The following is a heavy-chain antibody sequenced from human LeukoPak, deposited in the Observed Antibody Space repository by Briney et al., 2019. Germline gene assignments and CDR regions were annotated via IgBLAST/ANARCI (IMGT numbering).Heavy chain of an antibody. Sequence: SETLSLTCAVYGGSFSGYYWSWIRQPPGKGLEWIGEINHSGSTNYNPSLKSRVTISVDTSKNQFSLKLSSVTAADTAVYYCARYYYYGSGSYYYYMDVWGKGTTVTVSS. CDR1: GGSFSGYY. J-gene: IGHJ6*03. V-gene: IGHV4-34*01. CDR3: ARYYYYGSGSYYYYMDV. D-gene: IGHD3-10*01. CDR2: INHSGST.